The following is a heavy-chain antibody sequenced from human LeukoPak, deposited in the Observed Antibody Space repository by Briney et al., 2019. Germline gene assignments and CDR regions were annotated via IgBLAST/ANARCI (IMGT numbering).Heavy chain of an antibody. CDR3: ARMGERWYGGSWFGY. CDR1: GYTFTGYY. V-gene: IGHV1-2*02. J-gene: IGHJ4*02. D-gene: IGHD6-13*01. CDR2: INPNSGAT. Sequence: ASVKVSCKASGYTFTGYYMHWVRQAPGQGLEWMGWINPNSGATNYAQKFQGRVTMTRDTSISTASMELGSLKPDDTAVYYCARMGERWYGGSWFGYWGQGTLVTVSS.